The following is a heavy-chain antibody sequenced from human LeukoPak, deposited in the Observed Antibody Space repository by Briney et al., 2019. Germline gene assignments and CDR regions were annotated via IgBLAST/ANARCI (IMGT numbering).Heavy chain of an antibody. CDR1: GYSISSGYY. V-gene: IGHV4-38-2*01. CDR3: ARVRGRDGYNLDY. Sequence: PSESLSLTCAVSGYSISSGYYWGWIRQPPGKGLEWIGSIYHSVSTYYNPSLKSRVTISVDTSKNQFSLKLSSVTAADTAVYYCARVRGRDGYNLDYWGQGTLVTVSS. J-gene: IGHJ4*02. CDR2: IYHSVST. D-gene: IGHD5-24*01.